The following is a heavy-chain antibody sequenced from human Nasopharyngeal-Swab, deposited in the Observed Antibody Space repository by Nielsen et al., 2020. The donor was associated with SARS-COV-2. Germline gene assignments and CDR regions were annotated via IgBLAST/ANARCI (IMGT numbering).Heavy chain of an antibody. CDR2: IKQDGSGK. CDR3: ARVAIAARDIDY. V-gene: IGHV3-7*05. D-gene: IGHD6-6*01. Sequence: VRQAPGKGLEWVANIKQDGSGKYYVDSVKGRFTISRDNAKNSLYLQMNSLRAEDTAVYYCARVAIAARDIDYWGQGTLVTVSS. J-gene: IGHJ4*02.